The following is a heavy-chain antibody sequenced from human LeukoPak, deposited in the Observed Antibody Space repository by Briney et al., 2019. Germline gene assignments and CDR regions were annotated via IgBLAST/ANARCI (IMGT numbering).Heavy chain of an antibody. Sequence: SETLSLTCTVSGYSISSGYYWGWIRQPPGKGLEWIGSIYHSGSTYYNPSLKSRVTISVDTSKNQFSLKLSSVTAADTAVYYCARELRYSYGLYYYYYMDVWGKGTTVTVSS. D-gene: IGHD5-18*01. V-gene: IGHV4-38-2*02. CDR3: ARELRYSYGLYYYYYMDV. CDR1: GYSISSGYY. CDR2: IYHSGST. J-gene: IGHJ6*03.